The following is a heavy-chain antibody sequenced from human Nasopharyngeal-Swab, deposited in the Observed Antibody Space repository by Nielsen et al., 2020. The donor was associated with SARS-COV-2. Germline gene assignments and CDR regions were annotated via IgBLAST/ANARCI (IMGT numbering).Heavy chain of an antibody. Sequence: SETLSLTCAVSGDSVSSNDWWTWVRQSPGKGLEWIGEVFHSGSAYYNPSLQRRVTLSVGPSKNHFSLKLSSVTAADTAIYYCARSSWFWDLDYWGQGTLVPVSA. CDR1: GDSVSSNDW. CDR2: VFHSGSA. J-gene: IGHJ4*02. CDR3: ARSSWFWDLDY. V-gene: IGHV4-4*02. D-gene: IGHD6-13*01.